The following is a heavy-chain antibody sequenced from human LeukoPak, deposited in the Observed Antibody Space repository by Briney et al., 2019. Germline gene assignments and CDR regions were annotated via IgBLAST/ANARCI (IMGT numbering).Heavy chain of an antibody. CDR3: ASGLLTGYFDY. D-gene: IGHD3-16*01. J-gene: IGHJ4*02. Sequence: ASVKVSCKASGYTFNSNYMHWVRQAPGQGLEWMGIINPSSGSTSYAQKFQGRVTMTRDTSTSTVYMELSSLRSGDTAVYYCASGLLTGYFDYWGQGTLVTVSS. V-gene: IGHV1-46*02. CDR2: INPSSGST. CDR1: GYTFNSNY.